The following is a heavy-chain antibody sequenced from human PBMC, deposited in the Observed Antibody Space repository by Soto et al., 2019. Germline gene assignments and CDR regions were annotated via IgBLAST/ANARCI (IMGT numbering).Heavy chain of an antibody. CDR3: ARVPRYTSDIVEVPAVMFDDWFVP. D-gene: IGHD2-2*01. V-gene: IGHV1-3*01. CDR1: GYTFSSYA. J-gene: IGHJ5*02. CDR2: IHAGNGDT. Sequence: QVQLVQSGAEVKKPGASVKVSCKASGYTFSSYAVQWVRQAPGQSLEWIGWIHAGNGDTKYSQKFHGRLTLTRDTSANTAYMDLSSLRSEDTAVYYFARVPRYTSDIVEVPAVMFDDWFVPWGQGTLVTVSS.